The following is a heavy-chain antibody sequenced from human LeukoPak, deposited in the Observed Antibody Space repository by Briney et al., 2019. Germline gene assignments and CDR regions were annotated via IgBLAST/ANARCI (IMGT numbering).Heavy chain of an antibody. D-gene: IGHD3-10*01. CDR2: IKQDRSEK. CDR1: GFTFSNYW. Sequence: GGSLRLSCAASGFTFSNYWMNWVRQAPGKGLEWVANIKQDRSEKYYVDSVKGGFTISRDNGKNSLYLQMNSLRAEDTAVYYCARDREGLLWFGELGYAMDVWGKGTTVTISS. J-gene: IGHJ6*03. CDR3: ARDREGLLWFGELGYAMDV. V-gene: IGHV3-7*01.